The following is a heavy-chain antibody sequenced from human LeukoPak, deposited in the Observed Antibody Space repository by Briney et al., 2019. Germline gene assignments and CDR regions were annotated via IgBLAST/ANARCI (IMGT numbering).Heavy chain of an antibody. CDR2: ISGSGGST. D-gene: IGHD6-6*01. CDR3: ARGRPDYYYGMDV. CDR1: GFTFSSYA. J-gene: IGHJ6*02. Sequence: PGGSLRLSCAASGFTFSSYAMSWVRQAPGKGLEWASAISGSGGSTYYADSVKGRFTISRDNSKNTLYLQMNSLRAEDTAVYYCARGRPDYYYGMDVWGQGTTVTVSS. V-gene: IGHV3-23*01.